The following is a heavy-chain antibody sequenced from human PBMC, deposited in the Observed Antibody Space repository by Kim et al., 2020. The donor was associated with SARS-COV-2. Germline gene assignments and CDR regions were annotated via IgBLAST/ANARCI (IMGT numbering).Heavy chain of an antibody. D-gene: IGHD3-10*01. V-gene: IGHV3-21*01. J-gene: IGHJ4*02. CDR3: ARDPYGSGSYVDY. Sequence: GGSLRLSCAASGFTFSTYSMNWIRQAPGKGLEWLASITSTSTYIFYADSVKGRFTISRDNATNSVYLQVNSLTAEDAAVYYCARDPYGSGSYVDYWGQGT. CDR2: ITSTSTYI. CDR1: GFTFSTYS.